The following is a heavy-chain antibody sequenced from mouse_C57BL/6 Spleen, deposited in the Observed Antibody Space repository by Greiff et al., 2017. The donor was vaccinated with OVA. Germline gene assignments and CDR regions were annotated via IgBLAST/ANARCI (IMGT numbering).Heavy chain of an antibody. CDR1: GFTFSDAW. V-gene: IGHV6-6*01. CDR3: TRGYYYGSSTWFAH. D-gene: IGHD1-1*01. Sequence: VQLKESGGGLVQPGGSMKLSCAASGFTFSDAWMDWVRQSPEKGLEWVAEIRNKANNHATYYAESVKGRFTISRDDSKSSVYLQMNSLRAEDTGIYYCTRGYYYGSSTWFAHWGQGTLVTVSA. J-gene: IGHJ3*01. CDR2: IRNKANNHAT.